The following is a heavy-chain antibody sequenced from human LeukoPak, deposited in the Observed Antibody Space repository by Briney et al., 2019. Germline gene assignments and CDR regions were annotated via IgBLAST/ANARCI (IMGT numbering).Heavy chain of an antibody. CDR1: GFTFNSYG. J-gene: IGHJ4*02. V-gene: IGHV3-33*01. CDR2: IWYDGSNK. Sequence: GGSLRLSCAASGFTFNSYGMHWVRQAPGKGLEWVAVIWYDGSNKYYADSVKGRFTISRDNSKNTLYLQMNSLRAEDTAVYYCARARRRGYSYGYSGYWGQGTLVTVSS. D-gene: IGHD5-18*01. CDR3: ARARRRGYSYGYSGY.